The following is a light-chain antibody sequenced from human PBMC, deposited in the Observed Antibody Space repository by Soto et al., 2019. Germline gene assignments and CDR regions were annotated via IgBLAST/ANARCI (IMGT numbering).Light chain of an antibody. CDR2: SNN. CDR1: SSNIGSNT. Sequence: LTQPPSTSGTPGQWVSISCSGSSSNIGSNTVSWYQQVPGTAPKLLIYSNNQRPSGVPDRLSGSRSGTSASLAISGLQSEDEADYYCASWDDSLNGYVFGTGTKVTVL. J-gene: IGLJ1*01. V-gene: IGLV1-44*01. CDR3: ASWDDSLNGYV.